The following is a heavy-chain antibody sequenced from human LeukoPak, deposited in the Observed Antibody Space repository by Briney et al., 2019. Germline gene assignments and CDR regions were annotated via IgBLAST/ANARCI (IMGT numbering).Heavy chain of an antibody. CDR2: ISVHSGQT. J-gene: IGHJ5*02. Sequence: SVKVSCKASGYTFTSYGISWVRQAPGQGLEWMGRISVHSGQTNYVQKFQDRVTMTTDTSTSTAYMELRSLGSGDAAVYYCAREGYYYHTSNGDDHWGQGTLVTVSS. D-gene: IGHD3-22*01. CDR1: GYTFTSYG. CDR3: AREGYYYHTSNGDDH. V-gene: IGHV1-18*01.